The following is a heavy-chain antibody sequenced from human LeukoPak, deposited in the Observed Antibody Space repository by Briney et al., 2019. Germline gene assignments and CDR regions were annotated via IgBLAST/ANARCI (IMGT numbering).Heavy chain of an antibody. J-gene: IGHJ4*02. D-gene: IGHD3-3*01. Sequence: ASVKVSCKASGYTFTSYDINWVRQATGQGLEWMGWMNPNSGNTGYAQKFQGRVTMTRNTSISTAYMELSSLRSEDTAVYYCARDTTIFGVVIIDYWGQGTLVTVSS. CDR3: ARDTTIFGVVIIDY. CDR1: GYTFTSYD. CDR2: MNPNSGNT. V-gene: IGHV1-8*01.